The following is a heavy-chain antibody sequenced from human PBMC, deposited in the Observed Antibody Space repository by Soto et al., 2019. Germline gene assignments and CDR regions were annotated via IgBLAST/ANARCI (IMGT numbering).Heavy chain of an antibody. CDR2: ISYDGSNK. V-gene: IGHV3-30*03. CDR1: GFPFTTYG. D-gene: IGHD3-10*01. CDR3: VGGQYYFDY. Sequence: QVQLVESGGGVVQPGRSLRLSCAASGFPFTTYGMHWVREGPGKGLEWVAVISYDGSNKYYADSVKGRFTISRDNSKNTLYLQMNSLSPEDTAVYYCVGGQYYFDYRGQWTLVTVSS. J-gene: IGHJ4*02.